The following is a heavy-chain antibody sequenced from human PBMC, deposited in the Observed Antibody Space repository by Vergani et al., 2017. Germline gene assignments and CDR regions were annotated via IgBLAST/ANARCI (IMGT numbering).Heavy chain of an antibody. D-gene: IGHD1-26*01. J-gene: IGHJ5*02. V-gene: IGHV2-26*01. Sequence: QVTLRESGPALVKPTQTLTLTCTVSGFSLSNARMGVSWIRQPPGKALEWLAHIFSNDEKSYSTSLKSRLTISKDTSKSQVVLTMTNMDPVDTATYYCARFSPLYDSYSGSYSGWFDPWGQGTLVTVSS. CDR1: GFSLSNARMG. CDR2: IFSNDEK. CDR3: ARFSPLYDSYSGSYSGWFDP.